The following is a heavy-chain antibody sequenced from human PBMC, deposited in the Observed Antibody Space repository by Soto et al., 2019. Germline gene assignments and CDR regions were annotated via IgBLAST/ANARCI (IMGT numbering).Heavy chain of an antibody. CDR3: ASNVDTAIAYYYYYGMDV. Sequence: TLSLTCTVSGGSISSYYWSWIRQPPGKGLEWIGYIYYSGSTNYNPSLKSRVTISVDTSKNQFSLKLSSVTAADTAVYYCASNVDTAIAYYYYYGMDVWGQGTTVTVSS. CDR2: IYYSGST. CDR1: GGSISSYY. J-gene: IGHJ6*02. V-gene: IGHV4-59*01. D-gene: IGHD5-18*01.